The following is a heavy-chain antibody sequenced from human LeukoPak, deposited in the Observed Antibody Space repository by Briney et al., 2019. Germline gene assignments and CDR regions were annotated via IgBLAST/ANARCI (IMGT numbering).Heavy chain of an antibody. Sequence: ASVKVSCTASGYTFTSYGISWVRQAPGQGLEWMGWISAYNGNTNYAQTLQGRVTMTTDTSTSTAYMELRSLRSDDTAVYYCARKYYYGSGSAFDYWGQGTLVTVSS. CDR1: GYTFTSYG. V-gene: IGHV1-18*01. D-gene: IGHD3-10*01. CDR2: ISAYNGNT. J-gene: IGHJ4*02. CDR3: ARKYYYGSGSAFDY.